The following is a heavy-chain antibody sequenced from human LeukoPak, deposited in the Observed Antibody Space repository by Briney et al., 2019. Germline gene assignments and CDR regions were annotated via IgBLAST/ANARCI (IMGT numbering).Heavy chain of an antibody. Sequence: GGSLRLSCAASGFTFSTYSMIWVRHAPGKGLEWVSYITSSSSTIYYADSVKGRFTISRDNAENSLYLQVNSLRDEDAAVYYCARGRGSSSWDFDYWGQGTLVTVSS. CDR3: ARGRGSSSWDFDY. CDR2: ITSSSSTI. CDR1: GFTFSTYS. V-gene: IGHV3-48*02. D-gene: IGHD6-13*01. J-gene: IGHJ4*02.